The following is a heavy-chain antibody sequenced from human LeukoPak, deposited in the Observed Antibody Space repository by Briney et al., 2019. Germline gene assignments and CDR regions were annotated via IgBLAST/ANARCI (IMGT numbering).Heavy chain of an antibody. J-gene: IGHJ4*02. CDR3: ARVATGLPFDY. CDR2: INSDGSST. D-gene: IGHD1-1*01. Sequence: GGSLRLSCAASGFTFSSYWMHWVRQAPGKGLVWVSRINSDGSSTSYADSVKGRFTISRDNAKNTLYLQMNSLRAEDTAEYYCARVATGLPFDYWGQGTLVTVSS. V-gene: IGHV3-74*01. CDR1: GFTFSSYW.